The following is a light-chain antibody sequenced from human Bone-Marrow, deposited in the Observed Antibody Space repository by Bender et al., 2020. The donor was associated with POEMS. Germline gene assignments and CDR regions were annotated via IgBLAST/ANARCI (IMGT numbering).Light chain of an antibody. CDR3: QAWDTYSVI. Sequence: QSALTQPRSVAGSPGQSVTISCTGTSSDVGGYNYVSWYQQHPGKAPKLVIYDVSKRPSGIPERFSGSNSGNTATLTISGTQAMDEADYYCQAWDTYSVIFGGGTKLTVL. J-gene: IGLJ2*01. CDR2: DVS. CDR1: SSDVGGYNY. V-gene: IGLV2-11*01.